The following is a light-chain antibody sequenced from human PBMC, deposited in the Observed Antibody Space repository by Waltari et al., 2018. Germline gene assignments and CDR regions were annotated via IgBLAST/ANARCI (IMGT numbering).Light chain of an antibody. CDR3: MQSLQSLWT. V-gene: IGKV2-28*01. J-gene: IGKJ1*01. Sequence: DIVVTPSPLSLPVPPGEPASISCRSSQSLLHRNGNTYLYWYLQKPGQSPQLLLYLGSNRAAGVPDRFSGSGSGTDFTLRISRVEAEDVGVYYCMQSLQSLWTFGPGTKVEIK. CDR2: LGS. CDR1: QSLLHRNGNTY.